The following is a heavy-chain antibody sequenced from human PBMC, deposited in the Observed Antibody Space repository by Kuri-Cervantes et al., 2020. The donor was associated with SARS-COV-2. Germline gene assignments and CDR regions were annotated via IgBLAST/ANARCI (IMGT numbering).Heavy chain of an antibody. CDR2: IIPIIGTA. Sequence: SVKVSCKAPETTFPNYDINWVRQAPGQGLEWMGGIIPIIGTANNAQKFQGRVTITADKSTSTAYMELSSLRSEDTAVYYCARDGPTVVTPSDAFDIWGQGTMVTVSS. V-gene: IGHV1-69*06. CDR3: ARDGPTVVTPSDAFDI. J-gene: IGHJ3*02. D-gene: IGHD4-23*01. CDR1: ETTFPNYD.